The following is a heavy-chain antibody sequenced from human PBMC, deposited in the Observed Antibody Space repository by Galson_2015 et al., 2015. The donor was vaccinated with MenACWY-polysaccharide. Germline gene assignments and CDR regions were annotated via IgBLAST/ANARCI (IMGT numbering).Heavy chain of an antibody. CDR3: VKARGGYVVTAYFDY. CDR2: ISWNSGRK. J-gene: IGHJ4*02. V-gene: IGHV3-9*01. CDR1: GFTFDDYA. D-gene: IGHD2-21*02. Sequence: SLRLSCATPGFTFDDYAVHWVRQVPGKGLEWVSGISWNSGRKEYAESVEGRFVISRDNAKKSLYLQMNSLRIEDTALYYCVKARGGYVVTAYFDYWGQGTLVTVSS.